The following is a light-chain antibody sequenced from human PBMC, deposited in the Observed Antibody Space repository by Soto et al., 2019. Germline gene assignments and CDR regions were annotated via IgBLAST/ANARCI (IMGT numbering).Light chain of an antibody. V-gene: IGKV1-5*01. CDR3: QQYNSYST. J-gene: IGKJ5*01. CDR2: DAS. CDR1: QSISSW. Sequence: IRVNQSAATVSVSVGDRVTITCRASQSISSWLAWYQQKPGKAPKLLIYDASSLESGVPSRFSGSGSGTEFTLTISSLQPDDFATYYCQQYNSYSTFGQGTRLAI.